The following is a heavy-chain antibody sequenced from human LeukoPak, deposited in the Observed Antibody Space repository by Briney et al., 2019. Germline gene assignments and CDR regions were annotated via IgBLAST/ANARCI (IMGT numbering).Heavy chain of an antibody. CDR2: IRSKANTYAT. D-gene: IGHD4-11*01. CDR3: TRNWDYSDFFDY. CDR1: GFTFSASA. J-gene: IGHJ4*02. V-gene: IGHV3-73*01. Sequence: GGSLKLSCAASGFTFSASAMPWVRQPSGKGLDWVGRIRSKANTYATAYAASVKGRFTISRDESKNTAYLEMNSLKIEDTAVYYCTRNWDYSDFFDYWGQGTLVTVSS.